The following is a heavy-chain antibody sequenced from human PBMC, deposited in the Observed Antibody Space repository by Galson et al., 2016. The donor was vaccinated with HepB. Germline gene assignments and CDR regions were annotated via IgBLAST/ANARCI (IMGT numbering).Heavy chain of an antibody. V-gene: IGHV4-39*01. CDR3: ARQQRAGLVNF. CDR2: IFYTGTT. D-gene: IGHD3/OR15-3a*01. J-gene: IGHJ3*01. Sequence: LSLTCTVSGGSISSSSYYWAWIRRPPGKGLEWIGSIFYTGTTYYSPSLQNRVTISVDTSKDQFSLRLSSVTAADTAIYYCARQQRAGLVNFWGQGTMVTVSS. CDR1: GGSISSSSYY.